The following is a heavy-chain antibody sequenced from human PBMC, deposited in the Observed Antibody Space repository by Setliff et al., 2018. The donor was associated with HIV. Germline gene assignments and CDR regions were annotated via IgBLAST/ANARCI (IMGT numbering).Heavy chain of an antibody. CDR3: ARGIKLGYAFDI. J-gene: IGHJ3*02. CDR2: IIPIFGTA. D-gene: IGHD1-7*01. V-gene: IGHV1-69*05. CDR1: GDTFSSYA. Sequence: SVKVSCKASGDTFSSYAISWVRQAPGQGLEWMGGIIPIFGTANYAQKFQGRVTITTDESTSTAYMELSSLRSDDTAVYYCARGIKLGYAFDIWGQGTMVTVSS.